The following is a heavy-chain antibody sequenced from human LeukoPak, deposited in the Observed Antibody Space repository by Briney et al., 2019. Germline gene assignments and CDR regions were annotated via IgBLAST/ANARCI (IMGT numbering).Heavy chain of an antibody. CDR2: INPSGGST. Sequence: ASVKVSCKASGYTFTSYYMHWVRQAPGQGLEWMGIINPSGGSTSYAQKFQGRVTMTRDTSTSTVYMELSSLRSEDTAVYYCARASPDYDSSGYYAFDIWGQGTMVTVSS. V-gene: IGHV1-46*01. D-gene: IGHD3-22*01. CDR1: GYTFTSYY. CDR3: ARASPDYDSSGYYAFDI. J-gene: IGHJ3*02.